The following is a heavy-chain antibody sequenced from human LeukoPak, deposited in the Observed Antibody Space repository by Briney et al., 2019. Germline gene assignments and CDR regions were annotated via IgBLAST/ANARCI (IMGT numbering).Heavy chain of an antibody. V-gene: IGHV4-34*01. CDR3: ARGVGEYCSSTSCYGAEYFQH. Sequence: SETLSLTCAVYGGSFSGYYWSWIRQPPGKGLEWIGEINHRESTNYNPSLKSRVTISVDTSKNQFSLKLSSVTAADTAVYYCARGVGEYCSSTSCYGAEYFQHWGQGTLVTVSS. CDR1: GGSFSGYY. D-gene: IGHD2-2*01. J-gene: IGHJ1*01. CDR2: INHREST.